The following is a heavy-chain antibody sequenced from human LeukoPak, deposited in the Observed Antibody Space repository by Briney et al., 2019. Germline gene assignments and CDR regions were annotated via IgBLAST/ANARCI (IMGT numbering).Heavy chain of an antibody. CDR2: ISTSSSYI. D-gene: IGHD1-26*01. CDR3: ARDKVVGPSNFDY. Sequence: GSLRLSCAASGFTFSNYNMNWVRQAPGKGLEWVSSISTSSSYIYYADSVKGRFTISRDNAKNSLYLQMNSLRAEDTAVYYCARDKVVGPSNFDYWGQGTLVTVSS. CDR1: GFTFSNYN. V-gene: IGHV3-21*06. J-gene: IGHJ4*02.